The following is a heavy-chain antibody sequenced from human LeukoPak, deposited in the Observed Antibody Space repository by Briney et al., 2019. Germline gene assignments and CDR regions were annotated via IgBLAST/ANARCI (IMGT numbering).Heavy chain of an antibody. J-gene: IGHJ4*02. Sequence: SEALSLTCTVSGGSISSYYWSWIRQPPGKGLEWIGYIYYSGSTNYNPSLKSRATMSVDTSKNQFSLKLSSVTAADTAVYYCARVRTYSSGWYVDYWGQGTLVTVSS. V-gene: IGHV4-59*12. D-gene: IGHD6-19*01. CDR1: GGSISSYY. CDR2: IYYSGST. CDR3: ARVRTYSSGWYVDY.